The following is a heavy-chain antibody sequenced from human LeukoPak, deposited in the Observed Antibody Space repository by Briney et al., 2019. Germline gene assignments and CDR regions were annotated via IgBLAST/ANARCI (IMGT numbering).Heavy chain of an antibody. V-gene: IGHV3-7*01. J-gene: IGHJ5*02. CDR2: IKQDGSEK. D-gene: IGHD5-24*01. Sequence: GGSLRLSCAASGFTFSNYWMTWVRQAPGKGLEWVANIKQDGSEKYYVDSVKGRFTISRDNAKESLYLQMNTLRAEDTAVYYCVRDAGSRDWFDPWGQGTLVTVSS. CDR1: GFTFSNYW. CDR3: VRDAGSRDWFDP.